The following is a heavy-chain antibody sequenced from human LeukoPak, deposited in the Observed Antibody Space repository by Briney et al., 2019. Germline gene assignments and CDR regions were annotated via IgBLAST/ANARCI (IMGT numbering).Heavy chain of an antibody. CDR1: GGSISSGDYY. J-gene: IGHJ3*02. CDR2: IYYSGST. CDR3: AKWGGYDFYAFDI. Sequence: SQTLSLTCSVSGGSISSGDYYWTWIRQPPGKGLEWIGYIYYSGSTYYNPSLKSRVTISVDTSKNQFSLKLSSVTAADTAVYYCAKWGGYDFYAFDIWGQRTMVTVSS. V-gene: IGHV4-30-4*08. D-gene: IGHD5-12*01.